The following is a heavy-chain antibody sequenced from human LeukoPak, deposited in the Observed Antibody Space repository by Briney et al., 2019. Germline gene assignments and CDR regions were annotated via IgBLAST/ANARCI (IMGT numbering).Heavy chain of an antibody. CDR1: GYTFTTYH. CDR2: MNPNTGNT. J-gene: IGHJ5*02. V-gene: IGHV1-8*01. CDR3: ARGEHFWSGYSEFDP. D-gene: IGHD3-3*02. Sequence: APVKVSCKASGYTFTTYHINRPRQPTGQELHHIRWMNPNTGNTRYPQKFQGRVTMTSNTSIRTAYMALSSLRSEAPAVYYCARGEHFWSGYSEFDPCRQRTLVTVSS.